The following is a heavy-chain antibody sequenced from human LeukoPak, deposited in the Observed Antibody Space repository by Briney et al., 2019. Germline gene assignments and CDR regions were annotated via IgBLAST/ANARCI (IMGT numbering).Heavy chain of an antibody. V-gene: IGHV3-21*05. CDR3: TRDPRRLDY. CDR1: GLTLSSYW. CDR2: ISPSGTDI. Sequence: GGSLRLSCAASGLTLSSYWMSWVRQAPGKGLESLLYISPSGTDISYADSVKGRFTISRDNAKNSLYLQMNSLRAEDTAVYYCTRDPRRLDYWGQGTLVTVSS. J-gene: IGHJ4*02.